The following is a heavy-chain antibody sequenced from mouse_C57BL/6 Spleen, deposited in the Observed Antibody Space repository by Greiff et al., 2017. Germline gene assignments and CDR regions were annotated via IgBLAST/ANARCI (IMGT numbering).Heavy chain of an antibody. CDR1: GFNFTDDY. D-gene: IGHD4-1*01. CDR3: TSPWRLTGDWYFDV. J-gene: IGHJ1*03. Sequence: EVQLQQSGAELVRPGASVKLSCTASGFNFTDDYMHWVKQRPEQGLEWIGWIDPENGDTAYASKFQGKATITADTSSTTAYLQLSSLTSEDAAVSYCTSPWRLTGDWYFDVWGTGTTVTVSS. V-gene: IGHV14-4*01. CDR2: IDPENGDT.